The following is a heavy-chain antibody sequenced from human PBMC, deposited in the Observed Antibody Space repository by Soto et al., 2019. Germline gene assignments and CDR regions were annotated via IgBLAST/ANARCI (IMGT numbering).Heavy chain of an antibody. D-gene: IGHD5-12*01. Sequence: QVQLQESGPGLVKPSQTLSLTCTVSGGSISSGGYYWSWIRQHPGKGLEWIGYTYYRGSTYYTPSLKSRVTISVDTSKNQFSLKLSSVTAADTAVYYCAASCVACGGFNYYGMDVWGQGTTVTVSS. V-gene: IGHV4-31*03. J-gene: IGHJ6*02. CDR3: AASCVACGGFNYYGMDV. CDR2: TYYRGST. CDR1: GGSISSGGYY.